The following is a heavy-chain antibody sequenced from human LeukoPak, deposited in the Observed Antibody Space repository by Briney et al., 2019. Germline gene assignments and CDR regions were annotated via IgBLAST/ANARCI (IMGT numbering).Heavy chain of an antibody. J-gene: IGHJ5*02. CDR1: GYTFTGYY. CDR3: ARVKWLSSNWFDP. D-gene: IGHD6-19*01. CDR2: INPNTGGT. V-gene: IGHV1-2*02. Sequence: GASVKVSCKASGYTFTGYYMHWVRQAPGQGLEWMAWINPNTGGTNYAQKFQGRVTMTRDTSISTAYMELSRLTSDDTAVYYCARVKWLSSNWFDPWGQGTLVTVSS.